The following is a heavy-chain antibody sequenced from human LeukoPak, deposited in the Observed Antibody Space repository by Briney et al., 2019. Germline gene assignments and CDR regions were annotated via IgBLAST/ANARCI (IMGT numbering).Heavy chain of an antibody. CDR3: AGNCSSTSCPPGGFDY. Sequence: SETLSLTCAAYGGSFSGYYWSWIRQPPGKGLEWIGEINHSGSTNYNPSLKSRVTISVDTSKNQFSLKLSSVTAADTAVYYCAGNCSSTSCPPGGFDYWGQGTLVTVSS. J-gene: IGHJ4*02. D-gene: IGHD2-2*01. CDR2: INHSGST. CDR1: GGSFSGYY. V-gene: IGHV4-34*01.